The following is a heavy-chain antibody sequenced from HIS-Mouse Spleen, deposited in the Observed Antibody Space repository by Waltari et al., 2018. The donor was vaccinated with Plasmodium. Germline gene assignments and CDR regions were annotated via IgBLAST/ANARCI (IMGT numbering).Heavy chain of an antibody. CDR3: ARVTSSGVYWYFDL. CDR2: INHSGST. CDR1: GGSFGGYY. Sequence: QVQLQQWGAGLLKPSETLSLPCAVHGGSFGGYYWSWIRPPPGKGLEWIGEINHSGSTNYNPSLKSRVTISVDTSKNQFSLKLSSVTAADTAVYYCARVTSSGVYWYFDLWGHGTLVTVSS. D-gene: IGHD3-3*01. V-gene: IGHV4-34*01. J-gene: IGHJ2*01.